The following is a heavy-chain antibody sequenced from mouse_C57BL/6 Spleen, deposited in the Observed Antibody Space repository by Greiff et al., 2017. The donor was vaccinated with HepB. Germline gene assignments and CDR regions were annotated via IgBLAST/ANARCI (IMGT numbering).Heavy chain of an antibody. J-gene: IGHJ3*01. CDR1: GYTFTSYW. CDR2: IDPNSGGT. CDR3: ARDHGYDGYYEVAY. D-gene: IGHD2-3*01. Sequence: QVQLKQPGAELVKPGASVKLSCKASGYTFTSYWMHWVKQRPGRGLEWIGRIDPNSGGTKYNEKFKSKATLTVDKPSSTAYMQLSSLTSEDSAVYYCARDHGYDGYYEVAYWGQGTLVTVSA. V-gene: IGHV1-72*01.